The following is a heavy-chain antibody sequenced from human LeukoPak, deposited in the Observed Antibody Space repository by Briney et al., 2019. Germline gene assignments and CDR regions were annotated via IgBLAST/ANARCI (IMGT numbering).Heavy chain of an antibody. CDR3: ARMEVAAAVYYFDN. CDR2: ISVDSGII. D-gene: IGHD6-13*01. Sequence: GGSLRLSCAASGFTFSSYTMNWVRQAPGKGLEWVSYISVDSGIIYYADSVKGRFTISRDNAKSSLYLQMNSLRAEDTAIYYCARMEVAAAVYYFDNWGQGTLVTVSS. CDR1: GFTFSSYT. V-gene: IGHV3-48*01. J-gene: IGHJ4*02.